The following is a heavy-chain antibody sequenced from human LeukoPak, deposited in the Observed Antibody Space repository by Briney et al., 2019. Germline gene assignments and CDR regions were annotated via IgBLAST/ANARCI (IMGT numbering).Heavy chain of an antibody. J-gene: IGHJ4*02. CDR3: ARDPSNDYGDSVYFDY. CDR2: ISYDGSNK. Sequence: PGGSLRPSCAASGFTFSSYAMHWVRQAPGKGLEWVAVISYDGSNKYYADSVKGRFTISRDNSKNTLYLQRNSLRAEDTAVYYCARDPSNDYGDSVYFDYWGQGTLVTVSS. CDR1: GFTFSSYA. D-gene: IGHD4-17*01. V-gene: IGHV3-30-3*01.